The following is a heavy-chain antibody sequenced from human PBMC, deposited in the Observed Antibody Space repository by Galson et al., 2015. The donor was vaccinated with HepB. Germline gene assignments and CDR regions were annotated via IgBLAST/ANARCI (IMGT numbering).Heavy chain of an antibody. CDR2: ISWDGGST. J-gene: IGHJ4*02. V-gene: IGHV3-43*01. D-gene: IGHD2-15*01. CDR1: GFTFDDYT. Sequence: SLRLSCAASGFTFDDYTMHWVRQAPGKGLEWVSLISWDGGSTYYADSVKGRFTISRDNSKNSLYLQMNSLRTEDTALYYCAKDIFVGVCSGGSCQPGGFDYWGQGTLVTVSS. CDR3: AKDIFVGVCSGGSCQPGGFDY.